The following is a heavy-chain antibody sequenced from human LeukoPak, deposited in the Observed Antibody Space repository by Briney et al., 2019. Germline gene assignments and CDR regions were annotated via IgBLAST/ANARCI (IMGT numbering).Heavy chain of an antibody. Sequence: SETLSLTCAVYGGSFSGYYWGWVRQPPGRGLEWVGEINHSGSTNYNPSLKSRVTISVDTSKNQFSLKLSSVTAADTALYYCARRGIQLWLRNWFDPWGQGTLVTVSS. CDR1: GGSFSGYY. J-gene: IGHJ5*02. V-gene: IGHV4-34*01. CDR3: ARRGIQLWLRNWFDP. CDR2: INHSGST. D-gene: IGHD5-18*01.